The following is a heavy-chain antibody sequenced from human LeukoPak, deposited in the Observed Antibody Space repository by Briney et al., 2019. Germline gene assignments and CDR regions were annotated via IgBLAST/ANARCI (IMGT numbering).Heavy chain of an antibody. D-gene: IGHD3/OR15-3a*01. CDR3: ARVDWSAVYYYYGMDV. CDR1: GGSFSGYY. V-gene: IGHV4-34*01. J-gene: IGHJ6*02. Sequence: PSGTLSLTCAVYGGSFSGYYWSWIRQPPGKGLEWIGEINHSGSTNYNPSLKSRVTLSVDTSKNQFSLKLSSVTAADTAVYYCARVDWSAVYYYYGMDVWGQGTTVTVSS. CDR2: INHSGST.